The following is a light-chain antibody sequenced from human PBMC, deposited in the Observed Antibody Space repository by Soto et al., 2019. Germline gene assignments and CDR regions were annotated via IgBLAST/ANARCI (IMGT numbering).Light chain of an antibody. V-gene: IGLV2-14*03. J-gene: IGLJ1*01. CDR2: DVT. CDR1: SSDVGAYKF. CDR3: SSFTSSSIYV. Sequence: QSALTQPASVSGSPGQSITISCTGTSSDVGAYKFVSWYQHHPGKAPKLIIYDVTTRPSGVSNRFSGSKSGDTASLTISGLQSEDEADYYCSSFTSSSIYVFGTGTKVTVL.